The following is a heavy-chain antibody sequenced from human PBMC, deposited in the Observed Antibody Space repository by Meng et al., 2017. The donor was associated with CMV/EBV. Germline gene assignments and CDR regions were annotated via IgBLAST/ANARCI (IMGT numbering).Heavy chain of an antibody. V-gene: IGHV4-31*02. D-gene: IGHD2-2*03. CDR1: GGYY. CDR2: IYYSGST. Sequence: GGYYWSWIRQHPGKGLEWIGYIYYSGSTYYNPSLKSRVPISVDTSKNQFSLKLSSVTAADTAVYYCARDYGYCSSTSCYGNWYFDLWGRGTLVTVSS. J-gene: IGHJ2*01. CDR3: ARDYGYCSSTSCYGNWYFDL.